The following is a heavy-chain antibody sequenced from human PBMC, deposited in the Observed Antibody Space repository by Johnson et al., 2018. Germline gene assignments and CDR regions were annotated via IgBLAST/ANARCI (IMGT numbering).Heavy chain of an antibody. D-gene: IGHD1-26*01. V-gene: IGHV3-9*01. CDR2: ISWNSGTI. CDR3: AKDKVPGGTYSEPRWSYYYYYYMVV. J-gene: IGHJ6*03. CDR1: GFTFDDYA. Sequence: VQLVQSGGDLVQXGRSLRLXCAASGFTFDDYAMHWVRPAQGKGLEWVSGISWNSGTIAYADYVRGRFTISRDNAKNSLYLQMNSLRAEDTVLYCCAKDKVPGGTYSEPRWSYYYYYYMVVWGKGTTVTVSS.